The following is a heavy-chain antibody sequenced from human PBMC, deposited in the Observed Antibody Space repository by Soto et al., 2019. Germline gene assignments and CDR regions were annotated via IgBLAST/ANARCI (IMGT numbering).Heavy chain of an antibody. CDR3: ARDHRWGYEYGDYGDS. V-gene: IGHV3-20*04. Sequence: EVQLVESGGGVVRPGGSLRLACVVSGFSLEEYGMSWVRQAPGKGPEWVSGMHRNGNSTGYADAVKGRFTISRDDAKNSLYPQMSSLRAEDTAFYYCARDHRWGYEYGDYGDSWGHGTLVTVSS. CDR2: MHRNGNST. D-gene: IGHD4-17*01. CDR1: GFSLEEYG. J-gene: IGHJ5*01.